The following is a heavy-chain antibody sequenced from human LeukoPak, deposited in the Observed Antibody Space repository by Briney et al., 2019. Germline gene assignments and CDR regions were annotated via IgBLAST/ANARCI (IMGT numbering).Heavy chain of an antibody. V-gene: IGHV3-66*01. J-gene: IGHJ4*02. CDR3: ARAPSAAAGIDY. Sequence: GGSLRLSCAASGFTVSSNYMSWVRQAPGKGLEWVSVIYSGGSTYYADSVKGRFTISRDNSKNTLYLQMNSLRAEDTAVYYCARAPSAAAGIDYSGQGTLVTVSS. CDR2: IYSGGST. CDR1: GFTVSSNY. D-gene: IGHD6-13*01.